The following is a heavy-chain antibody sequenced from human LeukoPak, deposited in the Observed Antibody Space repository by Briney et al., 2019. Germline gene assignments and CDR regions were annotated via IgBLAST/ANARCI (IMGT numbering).Heavy chain of an antibody. D-gene: IGHD6-19*01. V-gene: IGHV3-23*01. CDR2: ISSRGDST. J-gene: IGHJ4*02. CDR1: GLIFSNYA. Sequence: GGSLRLSCAASGLIFSNYAMSWVRQVPGRGLEWFSTISSRGDSTYVADSVKGRFTISRDNSKNSLYLQMNTVRAEDTAVYYCVKGPRPDITVAHTVENWGQGTLVTVSS. CDR3: VKGPRPDITVAHTVEN.